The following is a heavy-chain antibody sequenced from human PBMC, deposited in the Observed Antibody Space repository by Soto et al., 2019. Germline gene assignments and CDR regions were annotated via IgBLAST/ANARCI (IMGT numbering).Heavy chain of an antibody. D-gene: IGHD1-26*01. CDR3: ARAVVRPTPLYPFDI. J-gene: IGHJ3*02. CDR1: GGTFSSYA. V-gene: IGHV1-69*13. Sequence: SVKVSCKASGGTFSSYAISWVRQAPGQGLEWMGGIIPIFGTANYAQKFQGRVTITADESTSTAYMELSSLRSEDTAVYYCARAVVRPTPLYPFDIWGQGTMVTVSS. CDR2: IIPIFGTA.